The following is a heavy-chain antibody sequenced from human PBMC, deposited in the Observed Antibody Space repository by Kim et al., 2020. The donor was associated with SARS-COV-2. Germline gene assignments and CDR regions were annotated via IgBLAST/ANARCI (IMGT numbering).Heavy chain of an antibody. Sequence: GGSLRLSCAASGFTFSSYSMNWVRQASGKGLEWVSSISSSSSYIYYADSVKGRFAISRDNAKNSLYLQMNSLRAEDTAVYYCARGLLWFGEFYEYWYFDLWVRGTLVTVSS. CDR2: ISSSSSYI. D-gene: IGHD3-10*01. J-gene: IGHJ2*01. V-gene: IGHV3-21*01. CDR3: ARGLLWFGEFYEYWYFDL. CDR1: GFTFSSYS.